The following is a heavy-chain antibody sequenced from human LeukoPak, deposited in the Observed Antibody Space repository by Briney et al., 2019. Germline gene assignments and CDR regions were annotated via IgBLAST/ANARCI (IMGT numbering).Heavy chain of an antibody. Sequence: PSETLSLTCTVSGGSISSYYWSWIRQPPGKGLEWIGYIYYSGSTNYNPSLKSRVTISVDTSKNQFSLKLSSVTAADTAVYYCARHVSGIVDYWGQGTLVTVSS. CDR2: IYYSGST. CDR3: ARHVSGIVDY. J-gene: IGHJ4*02. D-gene: IGHD6-13*01. V-gene: IGHV4-59*08. CDR1: GGSISSYY.